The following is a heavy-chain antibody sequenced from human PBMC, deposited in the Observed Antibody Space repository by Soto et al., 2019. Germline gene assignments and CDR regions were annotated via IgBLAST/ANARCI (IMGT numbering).Heavy chain of an antibody. CDR2: ISSSSSYT. CDR1: GFTFSDYY. D-gene: IGHD6-13*01. J-gene: IGHJ6*02. Sequence: SLRLSCAASGFTFSDYYMSWIRQVPGKGLEWVSYISSSSSYTNYADSVKGRFTISRDNAKNSLYLQMNSLRAEDTAVYYCAREESIVAAGTPQGGYYGMDVWGQGTTVTVSS. V-gene: IGHV3-11*06. CDR3: AREESIVAAGTPQGGYYGMDV.